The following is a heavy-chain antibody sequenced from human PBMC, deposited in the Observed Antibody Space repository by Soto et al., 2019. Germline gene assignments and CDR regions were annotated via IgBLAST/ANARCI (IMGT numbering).Heavy chain of an antibody. V-gene: IGHV4-61*01. Sequence: PSETLSLTCTVSGGSISSGSYYWSWIRQPPGKGLEWIGYIYYSGSTNYNPSLKSRVTISVDTSKNQFSLKLSSVTAADTAVYYCARELRYCSSTSCYNWFDPWGQGTLVTVSS. CDR3: ARELRYCSSTSCYNWFDP. CDR1: GGSISSGSYY. D-gene: IGHD2-2*01. J-gene: IGHJ5*02. CDR2: IYYSGST.